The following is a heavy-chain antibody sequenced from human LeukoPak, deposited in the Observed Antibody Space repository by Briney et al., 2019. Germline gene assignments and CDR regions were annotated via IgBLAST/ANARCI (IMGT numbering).Heavy chain of an antibody. CDR3: ARDTYNLYSGSYYEIHAFDI. CDR2: MNPNSGNT. CDR1: GYTFTSYD. V-gene: IGHV1-8*02. Sequence: GASVKVSCKASGYTFTSYDINWVRQATGQGLEWMGWMNPNSGNTGYAQKFQGRVTMTRDTSISTAYMELSRLRSDDTAVYYCARDTYNLYSGSYYEIHAFDIWGQGTMVTVSS. J-gene: IGHJ3*02. D-gene: IGHD1-26*01.